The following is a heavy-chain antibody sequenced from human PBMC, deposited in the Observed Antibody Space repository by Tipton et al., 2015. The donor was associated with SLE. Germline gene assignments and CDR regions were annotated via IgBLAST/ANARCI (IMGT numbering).Heavy chain of an antibody. Sequence: TLSLTCTVSGASIRSDGYYWNWIRQYPGKGFEWIGYIHNNGNTHFNPPLKSRITMSVDTSENQFSLKLGSVTAADTALYYCARGGHYYDSSGYSPLDFWGQGALVSVSS. CDR2: IHNNGNT. CDR1: GASIRSDGYY. J-gene: IGHJ4*02. CDR3: ARGGHYYDSSGYSPLDF. V-gene: IGHV4-31*03. D-gene: IGHD3-22*01.